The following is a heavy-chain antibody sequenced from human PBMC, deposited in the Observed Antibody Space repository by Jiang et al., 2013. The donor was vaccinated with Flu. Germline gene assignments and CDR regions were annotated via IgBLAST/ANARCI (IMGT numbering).Heavy chain of an antibody. CDR2: IKQDGGEI. V-gene: IGHV3-7*03. J-gene: IGHJ4*02. D-gene: IGHD6-19*01. Sequence: QLVESGGGLVQPGGSLRLSCASSGFTFTNYWMNWVRQAPGKGLEWVANIKQDGGEIYYVDSVKGRFTVSRDNAKNSLYLQMNSLRVEDTAVYFCVRSTGWVADFWGQGTLVTVAS. CDR3: VRSTGWVADF. CDR1: GFTFTNYW.